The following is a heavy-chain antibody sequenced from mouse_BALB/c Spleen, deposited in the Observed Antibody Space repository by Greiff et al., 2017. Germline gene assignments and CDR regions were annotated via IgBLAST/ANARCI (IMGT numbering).Heavy chain of an antibody. Sequence: EVKLVESGGGLVKPGGSLKLSCAASGFTFSDYYMYWVRQTPEKRLEWVATISSGGSTYYPDSVKGRFTISRDNARNILYLQMSSLRSEDTAMYYCARMDYYGSSYGDYFDYWGQGTTLTVSS. J-gene: IGHJ2*01. CDR2: ISSGGST. CDR1: GFTFSDYY. V-gene: IGHV5-6-5*01. D-gene: IGHD1-1*01. CDR3: ARMDYYGSSYGDYFDY.